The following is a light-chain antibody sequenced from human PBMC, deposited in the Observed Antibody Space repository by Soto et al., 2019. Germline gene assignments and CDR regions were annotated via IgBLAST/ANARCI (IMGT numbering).Light chain of an antibody. J-gene: IGLJ1*01. V-gene: IGLV2-14*01. CDR1: SSDVGGYNF. CDR2: EVS. Sequence: QSVLTQPASVSGSPGQSITSSCTGTSSDVGGYNFVSWYQQHPGRAPKLLIYEVSHRPSGVSNRFSGSKSGDTASLTISGLQAEDEADYYCYSYRGYYTRVFGTGTKVTVL. CDR3: YSYRGYYTRV.